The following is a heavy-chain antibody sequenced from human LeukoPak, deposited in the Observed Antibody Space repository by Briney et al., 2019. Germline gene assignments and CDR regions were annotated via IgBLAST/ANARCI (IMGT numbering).Heavy chain of an antibody. CDR2: IGTAGDT. CDR3: ARGRDYGDYYFDY. V-gene: IGHV3-13*01. D-gene: IGHD4-17*01. CDR1: GFTFSSDD. Sequence: GGSLRLSCAASGFTFSSDDMHWVRQATGKGLEWVSAIGTAGDTYYPGSVKGRFTISRENAKNSLYLQMNSLRAGDTAVYYCARGRDYGDYYFDYWGQGTLVTVSS. J-gene: IGHJ4*02.